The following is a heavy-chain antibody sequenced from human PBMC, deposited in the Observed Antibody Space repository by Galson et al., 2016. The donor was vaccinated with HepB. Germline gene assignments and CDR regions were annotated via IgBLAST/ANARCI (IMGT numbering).Heavy chain of an antibody. CDR3: AKDSELGYSFGRFDS. CDR2: ITGSGGGT. Sequence: SLRLSCAASGFTFRNYAMNWVRQAPGKGLEWVSAITGSGGGTFYPDSVKGRFTISRDNSKNTLYLQMNSLRAEDTAVYYCAKDSELGYSFGRFDSWGQGTLVTVSS. CDR1: GFTFRNYA. V-gene: IGHV3-23*01. J-gene: IGHJ4*02. D-gene: IGHD5-18*01.